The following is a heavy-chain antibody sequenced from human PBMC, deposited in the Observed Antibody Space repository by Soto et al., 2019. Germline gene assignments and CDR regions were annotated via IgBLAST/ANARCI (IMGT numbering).Heavy chain of an antibody. CDR1: GFTFSSYW. Sequence: EVQLVESGGGLVQPGGTLRLSCAASGFTFSSYWMSWVRQAPGKGLEWVANIKQDGSEKYYVDSVKGLFTISRDNAKNLLYLQMNSLRAEDTAVYYCARVTDGPFYYYYYYMDVWGKGPTVTVSS. J-gene: IGHJ6*03. D-gene: IGHD1-20*01. CDR3: ARVTDGPFYYYYYYMDV. CDR2: IKQDGSEK. V-gene: IGHV3-7*01.